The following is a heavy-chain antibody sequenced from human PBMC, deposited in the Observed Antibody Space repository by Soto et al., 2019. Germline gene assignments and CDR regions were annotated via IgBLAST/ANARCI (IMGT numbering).Heavy chain of an antibody. J-gene: IGHJ4*02. CDR1: GGSISGRGYS. CDR3: ARDMFRSGGVTIFGVVIIRGAGFDY. CDR2: IYHSGST. D-gene: IGHD3-3*01. V-gene: IGHV4-30-2*01. Sequence: SETLSLTCAVSGGSISGRGYSWSWIRQPPGKVLERIGYIYHSGSTYYNPSLKSRVTISVDRSKNQFSLKLSSVTAADTAAYYCARDMFRSGGVTIFGVVIIRGAGFDYWGQGTLVTVSS.